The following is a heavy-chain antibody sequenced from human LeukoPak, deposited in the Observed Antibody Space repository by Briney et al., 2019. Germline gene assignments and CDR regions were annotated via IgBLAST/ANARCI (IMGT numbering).Heavy chain of an antibody. CDR1: GFTFSTYA. D-gene: IGHD1-26*01. J-gene: IGHJ4*02. CDR3: AKDSYSGSYGYFDY. Sequence: GGSLRLSCAASGFTFSTYAMSWVRQAPGKGLEWVSAISGSGGSTYYADSVKGRFTISRDNSKNTLYLQMNSLRAEDTAVYYCAKDSYSGSYGYFDYWGQGTLVTVSS. V-gene: IGHV3-23*01. CDR2: ISGSGGST.